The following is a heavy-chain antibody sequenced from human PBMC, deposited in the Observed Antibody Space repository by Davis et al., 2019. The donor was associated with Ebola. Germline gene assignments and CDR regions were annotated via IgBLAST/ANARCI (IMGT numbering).Heavy chain of an antibody. Sequence: KVSCKGSGYSFTNYWIGWVRQMPGTGLEWMGRIDPSDSYPNYSPSFQGHVTISADKSISTAYLQWSSLKASDTAMYYCARHKAYYYYYYGMDVWGKGTTVTVSS. CDR3: ARHKAYYYYYYGMDV. CDR1: GYSFTNYW. CDR2: IDPSDSYP. J-gene: IGHJ6*04. V-gene: IGHV5-10-1*01.